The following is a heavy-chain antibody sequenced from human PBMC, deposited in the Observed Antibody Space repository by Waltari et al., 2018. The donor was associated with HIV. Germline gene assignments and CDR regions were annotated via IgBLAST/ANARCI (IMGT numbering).Heavy chain of an antibody. J-gene: IGHJ6*02. CDR3: ARDPIAAAGRNYYGMDV. Sequence: QVKLRESGPGLMTPSATLYLSCRLSGSSIRSYYWRSIRQPAGKGLEWIGRIYTSGSTNYNPSLKSRVTMSVDTSKKQFSLKLSSVTAADTAVYYCARDPIAAAGRNYYGMDVWGQGTTVTVSS. CDR1: GSSIRSYY. CDR2: IYTSGST. D-gene: IGHD6-13*01. V-gene: IGHV4-4*07.